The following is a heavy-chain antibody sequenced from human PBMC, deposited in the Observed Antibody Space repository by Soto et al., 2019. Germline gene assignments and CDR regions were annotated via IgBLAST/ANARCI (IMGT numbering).Heavy chain of an antibody. CDR2: IYPGDSDM. V-gene: IGHV5-51*01. Sequence: LGESLKISWKGWGYTFTDYWIGWVRQLPGKGLEWMGIIYPGDSDMRDSPSFQGHVTITVDKSTSTAYLQWNTLKASDTAMSYCARHISNFRSYYYSIDVWGRGTTVAVSS. D-gene: IGHD4-4*01. CDR1: GYTFTDYW. CDR3: ARHISNFRSYYYSIDV. J-gene: IGHJ6*02.